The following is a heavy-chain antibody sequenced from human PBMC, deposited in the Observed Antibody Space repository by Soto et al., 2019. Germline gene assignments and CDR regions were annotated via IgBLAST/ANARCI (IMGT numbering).Heavy chain of an antibody. CDR3: ASVGSDYDNSGYYLP. Sequence: EAVSVKCIVSGGSVSSRNWWSWVRQPPGKGLEWIGEIYHSGSTTYNPSLKSRATISVDKSENQFSLRLKSVTAADTAAYYCASVGSDYDNSGYYLPWGPGTLVPVSS. J-gene: IGHJ5*02. V-gene: IGHV4-4*02. CDR1: GGSVSSRNW. D-gene: IGHD3-22*01. CDR2: IYHSGST.